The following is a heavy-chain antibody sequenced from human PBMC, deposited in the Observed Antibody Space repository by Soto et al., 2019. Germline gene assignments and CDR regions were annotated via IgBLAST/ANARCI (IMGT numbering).Heavy chain of an antibody. CDR2: IYYSGST. D-gene: IGHD4-17*01. CDR3: ARSRYGDYRSHFDY. J-gene: IGHJ4*02. V-gene: IGHV4-39*01. CDR1: GGSISSSSYY. Sequence: SETLSLTCAVSGGSISSSSYYWGWIRQPPGKGLEWIGSIYYSGSTYYNPSLKSRVTISVDTSKNQFSLKLSSVTAADTAVYYCARSRYGDYRSHFDYWGQGTLVTVSS.